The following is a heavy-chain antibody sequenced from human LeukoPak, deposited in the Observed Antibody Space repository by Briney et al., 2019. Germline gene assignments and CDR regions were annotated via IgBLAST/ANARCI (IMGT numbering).Heavy chain of an antibody. J-gene: IGHJ4*02. CDR2: ISSSSSYI. D-gene: IGHD6-13*01. CDR1: GFTFSSYS. Sequence: GGSLRLSCAASGFTFSSYSMSWVRQAPGKGLEWVSAISSSSSYIYYADSVKGRFTISRDNAKNSLYLQMNRLRAEDTAVYYCAREQGQQVAPIWGQGTLVTVSS. V-gene: IGHV3-21*01. CDR3: AREQGQQVAPI.